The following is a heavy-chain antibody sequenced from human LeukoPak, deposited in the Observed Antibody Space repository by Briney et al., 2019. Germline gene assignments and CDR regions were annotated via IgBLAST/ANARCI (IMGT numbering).Heavy chain of an antibody. Sequence: TSETLSLTCAVSGGSISSSNWWSWVRQPPGKGLEWIGEIYHSGSTNYNPSLKSRVTISVDKSKNQFSLKLSSVTAADTAVYYCARGPRSGRNYYMDVWGKGTTVTVSS. CDR2: IYHSGST. J-gene: IGHJ6*03. CDR3: ARGPRSGRNYYMDV. V-gene: IGHV4-4*02. D-gene: IGHD3-10*01. CDR1: GGSISSSNW.